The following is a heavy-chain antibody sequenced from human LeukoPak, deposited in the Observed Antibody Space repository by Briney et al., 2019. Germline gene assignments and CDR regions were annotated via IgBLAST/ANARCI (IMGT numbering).Heavy chain of an antibody. Sequence: SETLSLTCTVSGGSISSSSNYWGWIRQPPGKGLEWIGSIYYSGSTYYNPSLKSRVTISVDTSKNQFSLKLSSVTAADTAVYYCARALLRDCLDYWGQGTLVTVSS. D-gene: IGHD2-21*02. V-gene: IGHV4-39*07. J-gene: IGHJ4*02. CDR1: GGSISSSSNY. CDR3: ARALLRDCLDY. CDR2: IYYSGST.